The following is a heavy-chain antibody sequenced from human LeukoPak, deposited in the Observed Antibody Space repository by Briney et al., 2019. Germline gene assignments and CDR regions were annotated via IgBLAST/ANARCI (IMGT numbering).Heavy chain of an antibody. CDR2: IYYSGST. J-gene: IGHJ3*02. V-gene: IGHV4-39*01. CDR3: ARGWIQLWLQADAFDI. Sequence: PSETLSLTCTVSGGSISSSSYYWGRIRQPPGKGLEWIGSIYYSGSTYYNPSLKSRVTISVDTSKNQFSLKLSSVTAADTAVYYCARGWIQLWLQADAFDIWGQGTMVTVSS. D-gene: IGHD5-18*01. CDR1: GGSISSSSYY.